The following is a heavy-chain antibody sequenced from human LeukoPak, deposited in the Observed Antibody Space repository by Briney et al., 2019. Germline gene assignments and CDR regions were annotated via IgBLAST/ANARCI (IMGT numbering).Heavy chain of an antibody. CDR3: VRGYYYYMDV. V-gene: IGHV4-34*01. D-gene: IGHD3-10*01. CDR2: INHRGST. CDR1: GGSFSGYY. Sequence: PSETLSLTCAVYGGSFSGYYWSWIRQPPGKGLEWIGEINHRGSTNYNPSLKSRLTISVDTSRNQFSLKLNSVTAADTAVYYCVRGYYYYMDVWGKGTTVTVSS. J-gene: IGHJ6*03.